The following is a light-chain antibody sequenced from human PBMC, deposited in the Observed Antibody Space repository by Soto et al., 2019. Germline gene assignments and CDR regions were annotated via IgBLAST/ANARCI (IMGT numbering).Light chain of an antibody. CDR2: KAS. CDR3: QQYNSYPLT. CDR1: QSISSW. Sequence: DIQMTQSPSTLSASVGDRVTITCRASQSISSWLAWYQQKPGKAPNLLIYKASSLESGVPSRFSGSGSGTEFTLTISSLQPDVATYYCQQYNSYPLTFGGGTKVEIK. V-gene: IGKV1-5*03. J-gene: IGKJ4*01.